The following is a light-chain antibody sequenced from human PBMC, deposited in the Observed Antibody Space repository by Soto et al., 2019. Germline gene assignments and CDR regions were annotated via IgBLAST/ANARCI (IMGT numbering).Light chain of an antibody. V-gene: IGKV1-5*03. J-gene: IGKJ1*01. CDR3: QQYNGFWT. CDR1: QSISGS. CDR2: EGS. Sequence: DIQMTQSPSTLSASVGDRVTITCRASQSISGSLAWYQQKPGKAPKLLIYEGSNLKSRVPSRFSGSGSGTEYTLTISSLQPDDSASYYCQQYNGFWTFGQGTRVEIK.